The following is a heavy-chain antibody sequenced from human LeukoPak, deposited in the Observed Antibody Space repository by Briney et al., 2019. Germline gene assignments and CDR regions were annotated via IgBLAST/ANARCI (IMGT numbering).Heavy chain of an antibody. CDR3: AREGLMNYGLYYYYYGMDV. CDR2: INSDGSST. V-gene: IGHV3-74*01. D-gene: IGHD3-16*01. J-gene: IGHJ6*02. Sequence: GGSPRLSCAASGFTFSSYWMHWVRHAPGKGLVWVSRINSDGSSTSYADSVKGRFTISRDNAKNTLYLQMNSLRAEDTAVYYCAREGLMNYGLYYYYYGMDVWDQGTTVTVSS. CDR1: GFTFSSYW.